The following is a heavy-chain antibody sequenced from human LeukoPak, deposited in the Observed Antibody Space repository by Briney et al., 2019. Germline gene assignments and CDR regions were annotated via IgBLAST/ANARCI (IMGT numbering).Heavy chain of an antibody. D-gene: IGHD4/OR15-4a*01. Sequence: GGSVRLLRSPWGFIFRRCAMIWVRQAPGRGLEWVSTIRGSGRTTYYAVSVKGPFPSSRAPANNTLYLQMKSLSTADTAVYYREKEYGASRWGQGTLVTASS. CDR3: EKEYGASR. V-gene: IGHV3-23*01. CDR1: GFIFRRCA. J-gene: IGHJ4*02. CDR2: IRGSGRTT.